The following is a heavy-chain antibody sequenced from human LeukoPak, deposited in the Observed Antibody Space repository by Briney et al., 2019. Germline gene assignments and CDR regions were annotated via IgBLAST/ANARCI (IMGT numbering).Heavy chain of an antibody. Sequence: SVKVSCKASGGTFSSYAISWVRQAPGQGLEWMGGIIPIFGTANYAQKFQGRVTITADESTSTAYMELSSLRSEDTAVYYCARGYCSSTSYSHLGFDPWGQGTLVTVSS. CDR2: IIPIFGTA. CDR1: GGTFSSYA. J-gene: IGHJ5*02. CDR3: ARGYCSSTSYSHLGFDP. D-gene: IGHD2-2*01. V-gene: IGHV1-69*13.